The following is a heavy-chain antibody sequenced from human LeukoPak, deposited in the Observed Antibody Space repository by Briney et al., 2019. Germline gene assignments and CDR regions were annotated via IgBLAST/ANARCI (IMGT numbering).Heavy chain of an antibody. Sequence: PGGSLRLSCAASGFTVSSNYMSWVRQAPGKGLEWVSVIYSGGSTYYADSVKGRFTISRGNSKNTLYLQMNSLRAEDTAVYYCARDMDYGGNSGTDYWGQGTLVTVSS. V-gene: IGHV3-53*01. CDR2: IYSGGST. D-gene: IGHD4-23*01. J-gene: IGHJ4*02. CDR1: GFTVSSNY. CDR3: ARDMDYGGNSGTDY.